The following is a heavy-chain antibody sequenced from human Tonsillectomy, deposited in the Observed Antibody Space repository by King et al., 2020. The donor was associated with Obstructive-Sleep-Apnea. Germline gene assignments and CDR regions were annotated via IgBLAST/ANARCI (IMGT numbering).Heavy chain of an antibody. Sequence: QLQESGPGLVKPSETLSLTCTVSGGSISSSSYYWGWIRQPPGKGLEWIGTIYYSGSTYHNPSLKSRVTISVDTSKNHFSLRLSSVTAADTAVYYCARGSTGARFDYWGQGTLVTVSS. CDR3: ARGSTGARFDY. V-gene: IGHV4-39*07. J-gene: IGHJ4*02. CDR2: IYYSGST. CDR1: GGSISSSSYY. D-gene: IGHD5/OR15-5a*01.